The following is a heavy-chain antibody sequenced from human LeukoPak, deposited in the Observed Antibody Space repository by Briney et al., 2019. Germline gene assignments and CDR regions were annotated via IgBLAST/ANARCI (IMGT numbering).Heavy chain of an antibody. CDR2: IYTSGST. J-gene: IGHJ5*02. Sequence: SQTLSLTCTVSGGSISSGSYYWSWIRQPAGKGLEWIGRIYTSGSTNYNPSLKSRVTISVDTSKNQFSLKLSSVTAADTAVYYCARNKRGSLFDPWGQGTLVTVSS. CDR3: ARNKRGSLFDP. D-gene: IGHD3-10*01. V-gene: IGHV4-61*02. CDR1: GGSISSGSYY.